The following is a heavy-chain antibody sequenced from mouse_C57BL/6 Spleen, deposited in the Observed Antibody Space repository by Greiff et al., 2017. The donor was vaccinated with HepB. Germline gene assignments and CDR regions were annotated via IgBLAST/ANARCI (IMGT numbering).Heavy chain of an antibody. V-gene: IGHV1-15*01. CDR2: IDPETGGT. Sequence: VQLQQSGAELVRPGASVTLSCKASGYTFTDYEMHWVKQTPVHGLEWIGAIDPETGGTAYNQKFKGKAILTADKSSSTAYMELRSLTSEDSAVYYCTRNEDRLRRLAWFAYWGQGTLVTVSA. J-gene: IGHJ3*01. D-gene: IGHD1-2*01. CDR3: TRNEDRLRRLAWFAY. CDR1: GYTFTDYE.